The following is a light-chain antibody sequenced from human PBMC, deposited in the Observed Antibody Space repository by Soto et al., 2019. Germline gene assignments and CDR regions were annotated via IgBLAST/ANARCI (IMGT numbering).Light chain of an antibody. CDR3: QQYSYYSRT. Sequence: DIPLTHSPSALSVSLSDRVTITCRASQSINKWMAWYQLKPGKAPQLLIYKASSLQSVVPSRFSGSGSGTEFTLTISSLQPDDVVTYCCQQYSYYSRTFGQRTNVDI. CDR2: KAS. J-gene: IGKJ1*01. CDR1: QSINKW. V-gene: IGKV1-5*03.